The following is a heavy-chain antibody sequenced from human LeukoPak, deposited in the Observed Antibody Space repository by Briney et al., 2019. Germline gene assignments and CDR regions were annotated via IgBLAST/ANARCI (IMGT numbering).Heavy chain of an antibody. J-gene: IGHJ3*02. Sequence: GGSLRLSCAASGFTFSDYYMSWIRQAPGKGLEWISYISSSGDTIFYADSVKGRFTISRDNAKNSLYLQMNSLRADDTAVYYCAREKPPLARAFDIWGQGTMVTVSS. CDR2: ISSSGDTI. V-gene: IGHV3-11*04. CDR1: GFTFSDYY. CDR3: AREKPPLARAFDI.